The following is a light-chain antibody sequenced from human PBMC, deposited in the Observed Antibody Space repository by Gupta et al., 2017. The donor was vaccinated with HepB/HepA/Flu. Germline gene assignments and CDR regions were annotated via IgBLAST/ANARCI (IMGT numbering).Light chain of an antibody. V-gene: IGLV2-23*02. CDR2: EVS. J-gene: IGLJ3*02. CDR3: CSYAGSTTWM. Sequence: QSALTQSASVSGSPGQSITISCTGTSSDVGSYKLVSWYQQHPGKAPKLMIYEVSERPSGVSNRCSGSKSGNTASLTISGLQAEDEGDYYCCSYAGSTTWMFGGGTKLTVL. CDR1: SSDVGSYKL.